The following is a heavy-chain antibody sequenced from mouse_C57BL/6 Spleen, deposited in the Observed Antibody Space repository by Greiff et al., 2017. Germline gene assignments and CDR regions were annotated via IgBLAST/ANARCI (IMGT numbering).Heavy chain of an antibody. V-gene: IGHV5-4*01. Sequence: EVKVVESGGGLVKPGGSLKLSCAASGFTFSSYAMSWVRQTPEKRLEWVATISDGGSYTYYPDNVKGRFTISRDNAKNNLYLQMSHLKSEDTAMYYCARDDPHYYGSSSFDYWGQGTTLTVSS. J-gene: IGHJ2*01. CDR3: ARDDPHYYGSSSFDY. CDR2: ISDGGSYT. CDR1: GFTFSSYA. D-gene: IGHD1-1*01.